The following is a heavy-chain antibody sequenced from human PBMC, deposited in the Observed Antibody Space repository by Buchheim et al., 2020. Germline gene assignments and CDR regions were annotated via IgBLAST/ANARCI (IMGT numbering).Heavy chain of an antibody. D-gene: IGHD3-22*01. CDR3: ARGDYYESSGYYTDAFDI. V-gene: IGHV3-7*01. CDR2: IKPDGSEK. CDR1: GFTFNSYW. J-gene: IGHJ3*02. Sequence: EVQLVESGGGLVKPGGSLRLSCAASGFTFNSYWMGWVRQAPGKGLEWVGNIKPDGSEKYYIDSVKGRFTISRDNATNSLYLQMNSLRAKDTALYYCARGDYYESSGYYTDAFDIWGQGT.